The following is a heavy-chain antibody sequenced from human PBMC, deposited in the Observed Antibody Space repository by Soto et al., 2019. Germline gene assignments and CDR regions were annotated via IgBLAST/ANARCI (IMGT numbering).Heavy chain of an antibody. CDR3: ASRTTNYYYYGMDV. D-gene: IGHD1-7*01. J-gene: IGHJ6*02. CDR2: IYHSGST. V-gene: IGHV4-30-2*01. CDR1: GGSISSGGYS. Sequence: LSLTCAVSGGSISSGGYSWSRIRQPPGKGLEWIGYIYHSGSTYYNPSLKSRVTISVDRSKNQFSLKLSSVTAADTAVYYCASRTTNYYYYGMDVWGQGTTVTVSS.